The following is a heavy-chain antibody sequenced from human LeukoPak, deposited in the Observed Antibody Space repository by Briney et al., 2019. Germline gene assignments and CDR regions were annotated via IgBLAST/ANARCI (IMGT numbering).Heavy chain of an antibody. V-gene: IGHV3-48*01. CDR3: ASQRGYCSGGSCYHYYYGMDV. CDR2: ISSSSSTI. CDR1: GFTFSSYS. Sequence: GGSLRLSCAASGFTFSSYSMNWVRQAPGKGLEWVSYISSSSSTIYYADSVKGRFTISRDNAKNSLYLQMNSLRAEDTAVYYCASQRGYCSGGSCYHYYYGMDVWSQGTTVTVSS. J-gene: IGHJ6*02. D-gene: IGHD2-15*01.